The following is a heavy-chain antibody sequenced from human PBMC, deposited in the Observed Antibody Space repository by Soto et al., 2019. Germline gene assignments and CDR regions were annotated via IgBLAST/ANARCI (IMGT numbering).Heavy chain of an antibody. CDR3: ARQRTTVVTQAYFDH. CDR2: IYYSGRT. D-gene: IGHD2-21*02. CDR1: GEAISSSSYY. J-gene: IGHJ4*02. Sequence: SEALSVTCIVSGEAISSSSYYWGWIRQPPGKGLEWIGSIYYSGRTYYNPSFKSRVTISIDTSKNQFSLKLSSVTATDTAVYYCARQRTTVVTQAYFDHWGQGALVPVSS. V-gene: IGHV4-39*01.